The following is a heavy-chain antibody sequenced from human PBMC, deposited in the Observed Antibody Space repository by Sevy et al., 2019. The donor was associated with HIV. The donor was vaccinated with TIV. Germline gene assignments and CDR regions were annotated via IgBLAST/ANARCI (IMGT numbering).Heavy chain of an antibody. CDR3: AKDTCSSTSCYYQDAFDI. CDR1: GFTFSSYA. CDR2: ISDSGGST. V-gene: IGHV3-23*01. D-gene: IGHD2-2*01. J-gene: IGHJ3*02. Sequence: GGSLRLSCAASGFTFSSYAMSWVRQAPGKGLEWVSGISDSGGSTYYADSVKGQFTISRDNSKNTLYLQMNSLRAEDTAVYYCAKDTCSSTSCYYQDAFDIWGQGTMVTVSS.